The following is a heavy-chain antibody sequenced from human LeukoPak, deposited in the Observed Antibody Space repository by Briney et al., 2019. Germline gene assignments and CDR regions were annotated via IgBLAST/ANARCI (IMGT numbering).Heavy chain of an antibody. CDR2: INAGNGNT. V-gene: IGHV1-3*01. CDR3: ARDGQQLGKFDY. Sequence: ASVKGSCKASGYTFTSYDFNWVRQAPGQRLEWMGWINAGNGNTKYPQKFQGRVTITRDTSASTAYMELSSLRSEDTAVYYCARDGQQLGKFDYWGQGTLVTVSS. CDR1: GYTFTSYD. D-gene: IGHD6-13*01. J-gene: IGHJ4*02.